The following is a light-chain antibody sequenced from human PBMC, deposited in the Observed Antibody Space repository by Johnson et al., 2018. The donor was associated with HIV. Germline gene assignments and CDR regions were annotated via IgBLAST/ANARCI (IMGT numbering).Light chain of an antibody. V-gene: IGLV1-51*01. J-gene: IGLJ1*01. CDR2: DNH. CDR3: GTWDTSLNAYV. CDR1: NSNFGNYY. Sequence: QSVLTQPPSVSAAPGQKVTISCSGNNSNFGNYYLSWYQHLPGTAPKLLIYDNHKRPSGIPDRFSGSKSGTSATLAITGLQAGDEADYYCGTWDTSLNAYVFGTGTKVTVL.